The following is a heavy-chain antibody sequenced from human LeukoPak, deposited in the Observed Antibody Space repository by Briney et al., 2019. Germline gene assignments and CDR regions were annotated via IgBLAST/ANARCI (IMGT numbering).Heavy chain of an antibody. D-gene: IGHD3-22*01. J-gene: IGHJ4*02. CDR2: VTNGGTT. V-gene: IGHV3-23*01. CDR3: ASLTEYYYDSSGYYPPFDY. Sequence: PGGSLRLSCAASGLTFSSHTMNWVRQAPGKGLEYISSVTNGGTTYYADSVKGRFTISRDNSKSTLYLQMNSLRAEDTAVYYCASLTEYYYDSSGYYPPFDYWGQGTLVTVSS. CDR1: GLTFSSHT.